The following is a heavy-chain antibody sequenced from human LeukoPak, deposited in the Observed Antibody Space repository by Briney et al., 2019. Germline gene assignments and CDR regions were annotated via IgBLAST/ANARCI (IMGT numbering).Heavy chain of an antibody. D-gene: IGHD3-16*01. V-gene: IGHV3-30*18. CDR2: IAYDGSNK. Sequence: PGGSLRLSCAASGFTFSSYGMHSVRQAPGKGLEWVAVIAYDGSNKYYADSVKGRFTISRDNSKNTLYLQMNSLRAEDTAVYYCAKGLGDRGDYVDYWGQGTLVTVSS. CDR3: AKGLGDRGDYVDY. CDR1: GFTFSSYG. J-gene: IGHJ4*02.